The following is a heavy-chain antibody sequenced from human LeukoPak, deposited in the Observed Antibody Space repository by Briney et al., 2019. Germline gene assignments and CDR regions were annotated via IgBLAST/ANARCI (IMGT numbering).Heavy chain of an antibody. Sequence: PSETLSLTCTVSGGSISSSSYYWGWIRQPPGKGLEWVSSISSSSSYIYNADSVKGRFTISRDNADNSLYLQMNSLRAEDTAVYYCARQQITATLGVALDIWGQGTMVTVSS. J-gene: IGHJ3*02. CDR1: GGSISSSS. CDR2: ISSSSSYI. D-gene: IGHD1-20*01. CDR3: ARQQITATLGVALDI. V-gene: IGHV3-21*01.